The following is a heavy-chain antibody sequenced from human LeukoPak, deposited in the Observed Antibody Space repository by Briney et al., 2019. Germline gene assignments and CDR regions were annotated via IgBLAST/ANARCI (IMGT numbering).Heavy chain of an antibody. Sequence: GGSLRLSCAASGFTFSSYAMSWVRQAPGKGLEWVANIKQEGREKYYVDSVKGRFTISRDNAKNSLYLQMNSLRGEDTAIYYCTRDNPFGAYWGQGTLVTVSS. CDR3: TRDNPFGAY. CDR1: GFTFSSYA. CDR2: IKQEGREK. D-gene: IGHD3-3*01. V-gene: IGHV3-7*03. J-gene: IGHJ4*02.